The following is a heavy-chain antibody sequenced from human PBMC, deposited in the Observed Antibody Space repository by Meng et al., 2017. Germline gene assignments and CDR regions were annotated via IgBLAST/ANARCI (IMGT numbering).Heavy chain of an antibody. CDR3: VGVSGGGGGDY. CDR2: IYYSGST. J-gene: IGHJ4*02. CDR1: GGSISSSSYY. Sequence: SETLPLTCTVSGGSISSSSYYWGWIRQPPGKGLEWIGSIYYSGSTYYNPSLKSRLTISVDTSQNQFSLKLASVTAADTAVYYCVGVSGGGGGDYWGQGTLVTVSS. D-gene: IGHD6-19*01. V-gene: IGHV4-39*07.